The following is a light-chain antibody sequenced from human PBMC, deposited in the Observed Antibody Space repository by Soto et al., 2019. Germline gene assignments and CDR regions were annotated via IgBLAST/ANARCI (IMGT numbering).Light chain of an antibody. V-gene: IGLV2-8*01. CDR1: SSDVGGHNY. Sequence: QSALTQPPSASGSPGQSVTISCTGTSSDVGGHNYVSWYQQYPGKAPKLMIYEVSKRPSGVPDRFSGSKSGNTASLTVSGLQAEDEAEYYCCSYAGSNIWVVFGGGTKLTVL. CDR3: CSYAGSNIWVV. J-gene: IGLJ2*01. CDR2: EVS.